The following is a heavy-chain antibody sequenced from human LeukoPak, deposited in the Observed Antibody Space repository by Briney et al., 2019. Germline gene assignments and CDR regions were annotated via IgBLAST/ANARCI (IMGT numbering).Heavy chain of an antibody. CDR3: ARGGSSSWYSFDY. V-gene: IGHV4-59*01. CDR1: GGSISNYY. Sequence: SETLSLTCTVSGGSISNYYWNWIRQPPGKGLEWIGYIYYSGSTNSNPSLKSRVTISVDTSKNQFSLTLYSVTAADTAVYYCARGGSSSWYSFDYWGQGTLVTVSS. D-gene: IGHD6-13*01. CDR2: IYYSGST. J-gene: IGHJ4*02.